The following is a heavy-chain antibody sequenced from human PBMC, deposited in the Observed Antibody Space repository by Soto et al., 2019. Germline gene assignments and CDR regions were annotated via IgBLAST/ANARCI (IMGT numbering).Heavy chain of an antibody. CDR3: GRTGKRSGWYYVSW. J-gene: IGHJ4*02. CDR2: ISGSGGTI. CDR1: GFTFGDFY. Sequence: QVQPVESGGGLVKPGGSLRLSCAASGFTFGDFYMSWIRQAPGKGLEWVSYISGSGGTIYYADSVKGRLTISRDNAKNSLYLQMNRLGAEDTAMYYCGRTGKRSGWYYVSWWGQGTLVIVSS. V-gene: IGHV3-11*01. D-gene: IGHD6-19*01.